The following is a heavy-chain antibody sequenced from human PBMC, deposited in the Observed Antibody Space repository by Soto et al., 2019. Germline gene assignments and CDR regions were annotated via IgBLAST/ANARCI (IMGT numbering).Heavy chain of an antibody. D-gene: IGHD3-10*01. CDR1: GFTFSNYW. J-gene: IGHJ4*02. CDR3: VRDTPPHYSGIGGGY. Sequence: EVQLVESGGGLVQPGGSLRLSCVVSGFTFSNYWMSWVRQAPGKGLEWVANIKTDGSEDYYVGSVRGRFTISRDNAKNSLYLQMNSLRDEDTAVYYCVRDTPPHYSGIGGGYWGQGTLVTVSS. V-gene: IGHV3-7*01. CDR2: IKTDGSED.